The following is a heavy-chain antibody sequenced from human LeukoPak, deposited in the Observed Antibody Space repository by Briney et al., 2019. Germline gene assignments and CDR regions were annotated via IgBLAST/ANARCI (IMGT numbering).Heavy chain of an antibody. D-gene: IGHD5-24*01. CDR3: ARLKHGGWLQLTPGIDY. Sequence: KSSETLSLTCTVSGGSISSSSYYWGWIRQPPGKGLEWIGSIYYSGSTYYNPSLKSRVTISVDTSKNQFSLKLSSVTAADTAVYYCARLKHGGWLQLTPGIDYWGQGTLVTVSS. J-gene: IGHJ4*02. V-gene: IGHV4-39*01. CDR2: IYYSGST. CDR1: GGSISSSSYY.